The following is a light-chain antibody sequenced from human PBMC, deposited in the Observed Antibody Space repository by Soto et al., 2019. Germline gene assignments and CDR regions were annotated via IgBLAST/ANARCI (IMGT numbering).Light chain of an antibody. Sequence: QAVVTQEPSLTVSPGGTITLTCGSSTGAVTSGHYPYWFQQKPGQAPRILIYDTSYKHSWTPARFSGSLLGGKAALTLSGAQPEDEAEYYCLLSYSDPKVFGGGTQLTVL. CDR2: DTS. V-gene: IGLV7-46*01. J-gene: IGLJ2*01. CDR1: TGAVTSGHY. CDR3: LLSYSDPKV.